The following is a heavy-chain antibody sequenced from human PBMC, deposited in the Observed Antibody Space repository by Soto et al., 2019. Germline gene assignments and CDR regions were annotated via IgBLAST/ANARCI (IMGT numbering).Heavy chain of an antibody. CDR1: GFTFSTYA. CDR3: AKALGELSTESFDY. J-gene: IGHJ4*02. V-gene: IGHV3-30*18. Sequence: GGSLRLSCVASGFTFSTYAMHWVRQAPGKGLEWVAIMSYDGNNQYYAGSVKGRFTISRDNFKNTLYLQMNSLRAEDTAVYYCAKALGELSTESFDYWGQGILVTVSS. CDR2: MSYDGNNQ. D-gene: IGHD3-16*02.